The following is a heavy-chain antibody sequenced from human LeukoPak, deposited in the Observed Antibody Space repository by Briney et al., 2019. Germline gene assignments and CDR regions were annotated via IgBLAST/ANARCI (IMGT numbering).Heavy chain of an antibody. CDR3: ARAQNTWFGEYHFDY. CDR2: INPNSGGT. Sequence: ASVKVSCKASGYTFTGYYMHWVRQAPGQGLEWMGWINPNSGGTNYAQKFQGRVTMTRDTSISTAYMELSRLRSDGTAVYYCARAQNTWFGEYHFDYWGQGTLVTVSS. D-gene: IGHD3-10*01. V-gene: IGHV1-2*02. CDR1: GYTFTGYY. J-gene: IGHJ4*02.